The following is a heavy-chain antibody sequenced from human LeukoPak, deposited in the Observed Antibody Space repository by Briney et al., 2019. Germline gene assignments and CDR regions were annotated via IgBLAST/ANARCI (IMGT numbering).Heavy chain of an antibody. CDR2: INPNGGGT. Sequence: ASVKVSCKASGYTFTGYYMHWVRQAPGQGLEWMGWINPNGGGTNYAQKFQGRVTMTRDTSISTAYMELSRLRSDDTAVYYCARDKASSIVGAISYAFDIWGQGTMVTVSS. CDR1: GYTFTGYY. J-gene: IGHJ3*02. D-gene: IGHD1-26*01. CDR3: ARDKASSIVGAISYAFDI. V-gene: IGHV1-2*02.